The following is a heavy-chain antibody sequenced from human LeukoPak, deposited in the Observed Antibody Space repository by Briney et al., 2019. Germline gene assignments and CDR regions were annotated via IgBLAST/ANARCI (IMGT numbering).Heavy chain of an antibody. V-gene: IGHV3-74*01. D-gene: IGHD3-22*01. J-gene: IGHJ5*02. Sequence: PGGSLRLSCAASGFTSSGFWMHWVRQAPGKGLVWVSRISSDGSSTSYADSVKGRSTISRDNAKHTLYLQMSSLRAEDTAVYYCARVVSGYTDSWFDPWGQGTLVTVSS. CDR1: GFTSSGFW. CDR2: ISSDGSST. CDR3: ARVVSGYTDSWFDP.